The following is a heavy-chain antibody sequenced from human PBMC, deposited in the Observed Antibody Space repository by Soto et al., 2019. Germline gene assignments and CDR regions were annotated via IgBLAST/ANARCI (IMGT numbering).Heavy chain of an antibody. Sequence: QVQLVQSGAEVKKPGASVKVSCKASGYTFTSYGISWVRQAPGQGLEWMGWISAYNGNTKYAQNLQGRVTMTTDTYASTVYMEMSSLRSDDTAVSYFAIEGTPSLNWGQGTLVTVSS. D-gene: IGHD2-2*01. CDR2: ISAYNGNT. CDR1: GYTFTSYG. V-gene: IGHV1-18*01. CDR3: AIEGTPSLN. J-gene: IGHJ4*02.